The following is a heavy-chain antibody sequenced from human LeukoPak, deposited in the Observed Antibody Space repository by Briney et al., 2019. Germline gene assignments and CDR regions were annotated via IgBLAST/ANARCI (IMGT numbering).Heavy chain of an antibody. CDR2: INHSGST. J-gene: IGHJ4*02. V-gene: IGHV4-34*01. Sequence: SETLSLTCAVYGGSFSGYYWSWIRQPPGKGLEWIGEINHSGSTNYNPSLKSRVTISVDTSKNQFSLKLSSVTAADTAVYYCARLRATPANLYFDYWGQGTLVTVSS. CDR3: ARLRATPANLYFDY. D-gene: IGHD1-14*01. CDR1: GGSFSGYY.